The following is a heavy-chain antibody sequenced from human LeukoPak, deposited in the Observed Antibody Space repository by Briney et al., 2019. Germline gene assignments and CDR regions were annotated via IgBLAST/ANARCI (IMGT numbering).Heavy chain of an antibody. J-gene: IGHJ4*02. Sequence: ASVKVSCKASVYTFTGYYMHWVRQAPGQGLEWMGWINPNSGGTNYAQKFQGRVTMTRDTSISTAYMELSRLRSDDTAVYYCAGDGVEGGYDFNYWGQGTLVTVSS. V-gene: IGHV1-2*02. D-gene: IGHD5-12*01. CDR2: INPNSGGT. CDR1: VYTFTGYY. CDR3: AGDGVEGGYDFNY.